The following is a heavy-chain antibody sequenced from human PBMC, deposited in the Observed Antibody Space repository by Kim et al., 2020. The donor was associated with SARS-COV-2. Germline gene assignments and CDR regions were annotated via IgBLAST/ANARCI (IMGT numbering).Heavy chain of an antibody. CDR3: TGYSGSYHYYYYGMDV. J-gene: IGHJ6*02. V-gene: IGHV4-39*01. Sequence: SETLSLTCTVYGGSIVSSSYYWGWIRQPPGKGLKWIGRIYYRGRSYYNPSLKSRVTISVDTSKNQFSLKLSSVTAADSAVYYSTGYSGSYHYYYYGMDVWGPGTTVSVSS. CDR1: GGSIVSSSYY. CDR2: IYYRGRS. D-gene: IGHD1-26*01.